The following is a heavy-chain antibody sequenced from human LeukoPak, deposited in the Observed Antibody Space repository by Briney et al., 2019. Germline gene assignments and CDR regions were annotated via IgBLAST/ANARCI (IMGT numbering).Heavy chain of an antibody. Sequence: SETLSLTCTVSGVYIGSYYWSWIRQPAGKGLEWIGRIHTSGSTNYNPSLKSRVSISVDTSKNQFSLKLSSVTAADAAVYYCARDTYYYGSGSYRLDYWGQGTLVTVSS. CDR1: GVYIGSYY. D-gene: IGHD3-10*01. CDR3: ARDTYYYGSGSYRLDY. CDR2: IHTSGST. J-gene: IGHJ4*02. V-gene: IGHV4-4*07.